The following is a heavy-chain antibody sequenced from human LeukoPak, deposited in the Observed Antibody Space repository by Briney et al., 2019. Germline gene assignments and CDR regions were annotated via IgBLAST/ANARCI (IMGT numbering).Heavy chain of an antibody. V-gene: IGHV1-8*01. J-gene: IGHJ6*03. CDR2: MNPTSGNT. D-gene: IGHD6-6*01. CDR3: ARSSRALYYYYYMDV. CDR1: GYTFTDYD. Sequence: ASVKVSCKASGYTFTDYDINWVRQASGQGLEWMGWMNPTSGNTGYAQKFQGRVTMTRNTSISTAYMELSSLRSEDTAVYYCARSSRALYYYYYMDVWGKGTTVTISS.